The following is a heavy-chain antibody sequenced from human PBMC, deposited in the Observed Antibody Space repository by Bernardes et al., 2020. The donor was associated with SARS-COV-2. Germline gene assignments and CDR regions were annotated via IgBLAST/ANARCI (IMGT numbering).Heavy chain of an antibody. Sequence: SGPTLVKPTQTLTLTCTFSGFSLSTSGVGVGWIRQPPGKALEWLALIYWNDDKRYSPSLKSRLTITKDTSKNQVVLTMTNMDPVDTATYYCAHRPYDFWSGYYIGWFDPWGQGTLVTVSS. V-gene: IGHV2-5*01. J-gene: IGHJ5*02. CDR1: GFSLSTSGVG. CDR3: AHRPYDFWSGYYIGWFDP. D-gene: IGHD3-3*01. CDR2: IYWNDDK.